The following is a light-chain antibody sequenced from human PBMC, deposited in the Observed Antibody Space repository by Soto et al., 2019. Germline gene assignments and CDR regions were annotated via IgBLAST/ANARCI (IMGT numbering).Light chain of an antibody. V-gene: IGKV3-15*01. J-gene: IGKJ1*01. CDR2: GAS. CDR3: HQYNNWWT. CDR1: QSVSSS. Sequence: EIVMTQSPATLSMSPGERATLSCRASQSVSSSLAWYQQKTGQAPRLLIYGASTRATRIPDRFSGSGSETEFTLTISSLQAEDFAIYYCHQYNNWWTFGQGTKVEIK.